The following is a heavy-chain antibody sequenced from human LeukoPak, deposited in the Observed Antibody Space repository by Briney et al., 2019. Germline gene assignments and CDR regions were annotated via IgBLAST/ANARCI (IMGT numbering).Heavy chain of an antibody. CDR2: ISGSGSDT. J-gene: IGHJ4*02. D-gene: IGHD5-12*01. Sequence: GGSLRLSCAASGFTFSSYVMNWVRQAPGRGLEWVSSISGSGSDTYNADSVKGRFTISKDNSRNTLYLQMNSLRAEDTAVYYCAKSYSGATRHCDYWGQGTLVTVSS. V-gene: IGHV3-23*01. CDR3: AKSYSGATRHCDY. CDR1: GFTFSSYV.